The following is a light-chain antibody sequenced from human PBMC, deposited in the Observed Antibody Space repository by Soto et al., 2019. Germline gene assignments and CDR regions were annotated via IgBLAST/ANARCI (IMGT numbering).Light chain of an antibody. CDR3: QQYGRSLMYT. CDR2: GAS. J-gene: IGKJ2*01. V-gene: IGKV3-20*01. Sequence: DIVLTQSPGTLSLSPGERATLSCRASQSVSSSYLAWYQQKPGQAPRLLIYGASSRATGIPDRFSGSGSGTDFTLTISRLEPEDFAVYYCQQYGRSLMYTFGQGTKLGI. CDR1: QSVSSSY.